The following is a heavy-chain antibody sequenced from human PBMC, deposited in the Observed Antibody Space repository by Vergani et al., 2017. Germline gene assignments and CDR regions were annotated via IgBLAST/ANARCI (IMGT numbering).Heavy chain of an antibody. CDR3: ARSPYSGSYSLWDYSGIDV. CDR2: IIPFFDAT. CDR1: GGTFSSSA. D-gene: IGHD1-26*01. V-gene: IGHV1-69*14. Sequence: QVQLVQSGAEVKKPGSSVKVSCKASGGTFSSSAITWVRQAPGQGLEWVGGIIPFFDATNYAQNFQGRVTITANKSTSTAYMELSSLRSWDTAVYYCARSPYSGSYSLWDYSGIDVWGQGTTVTVSS. J-gene: IGHJ6*02.